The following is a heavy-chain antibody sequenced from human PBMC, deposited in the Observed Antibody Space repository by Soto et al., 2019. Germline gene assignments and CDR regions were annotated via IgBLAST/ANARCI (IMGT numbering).Heavy chain of an antibody. CDR1: GFTFSSYG. Sequence: GGSLRLSCAASGFTFSSYGMHWVRQAPGKGLEWVAVISYDGSNKYYADSVKGRFTISRDNSKNTLYLQMNSLRAEDTAVYYCAKGRPITMVRGVPYYYYGMDVWGQGTTVTVSS. V-gene: IGHV3-30*18. J-gene: IGHJ6*02. CDR3: AKGRPITMVRGVPYYYYGMDV. D-gene: IGHD3-10*01. CDR2: ISYDGSNK.